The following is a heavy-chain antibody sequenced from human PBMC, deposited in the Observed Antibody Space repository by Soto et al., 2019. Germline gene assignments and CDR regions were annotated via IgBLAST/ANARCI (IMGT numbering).Heavy chain of an antibody. CDR1: GYSFTSYW. D-gene: IGHD6-13*01. Sequence: RGESLQISCKGSGYSFTSYWIGCVRQKPGKGLEWMGVIYPDDSDTRYSPSFRGQVTISADKSISTAYLQWSSLKASDTAMYYCARQQLVTSDAFDIWGKGTTVTVSS. CDR3: ARQQLVTSDAFDI. CDR2: IYPDDSDT. V-gene: IGHV5-51*01. J-gene: IGHJ3*02.